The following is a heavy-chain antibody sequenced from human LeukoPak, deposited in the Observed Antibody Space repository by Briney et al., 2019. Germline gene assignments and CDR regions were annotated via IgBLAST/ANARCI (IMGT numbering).Heavy chain of an antibody. CDR1: GYTFACFG. CDR3: ARDGYRLSGYFYYMDV. D-gene: IGHD2-2*03. CDR2: INTHNGDT. Sequence: ASLTVSCTASGYTFACFGITWVRQAPGQGLEWMGWINTHNGDTNYAQKLQGRVTMTTDTSTSTAYMELRSLRSDDTAVYYCARDGYRLSGYFYYMDVWGKGTTVTVSS. J-gene: IGHJ6*03. V-gene: IGHV1-18*01.